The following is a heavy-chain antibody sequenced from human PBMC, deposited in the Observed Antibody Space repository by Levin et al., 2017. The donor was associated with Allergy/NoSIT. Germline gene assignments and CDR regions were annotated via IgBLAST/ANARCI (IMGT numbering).Heavy chain of an antibody. V-gene: IGHV4-4*07. CDR2: IYTSGST. CDR3: ARDLHDGAGNWFDP. D-gene: IGHD3-10*01. CDR1: GGSISSYY. J-gene: IGHJ5*02. Sequence: PSETLSLTCTVPGGSISSYYWSWIRQPAGKGLEWIGRIYTSGSTNYNPSLKSRVTMSVDTSKNQFSLKLSSVTAADTAVYYCARDLHDGAGNWFDPWGQGTLVTVSS.